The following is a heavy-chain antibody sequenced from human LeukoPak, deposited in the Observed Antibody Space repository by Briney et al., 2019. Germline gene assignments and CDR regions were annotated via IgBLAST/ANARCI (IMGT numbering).Heavy chain of an antibody. CDR3: AKERPQTYYDFWSGRAYYYYGMDV. Sequence: GGSLRLSCAASGFTFSSYGMHWVRQAPGKGLEWVAVISYDGSNKYYADSVKGRFTISRDSSKNTLYLQMNSLRAEDTAVYHCAKERPQTYYDFWSGRAYYYYGMDVWGQGTTVTVSS. CDR1: GFTFSSYG. V-gene: IGHV3-30*18. J-gene: IGHJ6*02. D-gene: IGHD3-3*01. CDR2: ISYDGSNK.